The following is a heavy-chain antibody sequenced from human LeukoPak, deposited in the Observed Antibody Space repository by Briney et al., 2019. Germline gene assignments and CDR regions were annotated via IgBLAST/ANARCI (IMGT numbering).Heavy chain of an antibody. D-gene: IGHD2-15*01. CDR2: IYPGDSDT. V-gene: IGHV5-51*01. CDR1: GYSFTSYW. CDR3: ARHGVGYCSGGSCYSDAFDI. Sequence: GESLKISCKGSGYSFTSYWIGWVRQMPGKGLEWMGIIYPGDSDTRYSPSFQGQVTISADKSISTAYLQWSSLKASDTAMYYCARHGVGYCSGGSCYSDAFDIWGQGTMVTVSS. J-gene: IGHJ3*02.